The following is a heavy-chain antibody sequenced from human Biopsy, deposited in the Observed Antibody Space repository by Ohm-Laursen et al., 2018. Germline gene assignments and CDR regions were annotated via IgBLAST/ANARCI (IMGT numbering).Heavy chain of an antibody. CDR2: IYSSGGT. CDR3: ARTPGKAVAGRFLDL. J-gene: IGHJ2*01. D-gene: IGHD6-19*01. Sequence: TLSFTCSVFGGSTNDYFWSRIRQPDGETLDWIGRIYSSGGTSYNPSLKSRISMSMDTSNNQFSLTLTSVTAADTAVYYCARTPGKAVAGRFLDLWGRGTLVTVS. CDR1: GGSTNDYF. V-gene: IGHV4-4*07.